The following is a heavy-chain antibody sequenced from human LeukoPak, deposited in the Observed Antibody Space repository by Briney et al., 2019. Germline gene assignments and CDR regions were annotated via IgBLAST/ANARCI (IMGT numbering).Heavy chain of an antibody. V-gene: IGHV4-4*07. CDR2: IYSSRST. J-gene: IGHJ4*02. D-gene: IGHD3-10*01. Sequence: PSETLSLTCSVSGGSISSYYWSWIRQPAGKGLEWIGRIYSSRSTNYNPSLKTRVTMSLDTSKNQFSLNLTTVTAADTAVYYCARTSARGAQFDYWGQGTLVTVSS. CDR1: GGSISSYY. CDR3: ARTSARGAQFDY.